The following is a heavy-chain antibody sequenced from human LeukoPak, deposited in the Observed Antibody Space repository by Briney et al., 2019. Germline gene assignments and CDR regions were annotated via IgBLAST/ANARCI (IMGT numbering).Heavy chain of an antibody. D-gene: IGHD1-26*01. Sequence: GGSLRLSCSASGFTFDDYAMHWDRQAPGKGLEWVSGISWNSGSIGYADSVKGRFTISRDNAKNSMYLQMNSLRAEDTALYYCAKGSSTENYFDNWGQGTLVTVSS. CDR3: AKGSSTENYFDN. J-gene: IGHJ4*02. CDR2: ISWNSGSI. CDR1: GFTFDDYA. V-gene: IGHV3-9*01.